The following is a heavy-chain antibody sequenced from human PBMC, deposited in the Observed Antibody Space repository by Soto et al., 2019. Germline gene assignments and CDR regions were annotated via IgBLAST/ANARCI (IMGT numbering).Heavy chain of an antibody. CDR1: GFTFINNV. Sequence: GGSLRLSCASSGFTFINNVLSWVRQAPGKGLEWVATISGIGGSTYLADSVKGRLSISRDNSKNTVSLLMNSLRAEDTAVYFCARGSSGYISSWYYFDYWGRGTLVTVSS. J-gene: IGHJ4*02. D-gene: IGHD6-13*01. CDR2: ISGIGGST. CDR3: ARGSSGYISSWYYFDY. V-gene: IGHV3-23*01.